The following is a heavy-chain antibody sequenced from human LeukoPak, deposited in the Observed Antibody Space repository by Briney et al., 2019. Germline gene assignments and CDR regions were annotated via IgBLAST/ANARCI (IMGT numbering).Heavy chain of an antibody. V-gene: IGHV4-34*01. CDR3: ARVFGVVMNFDY. Sequence: SETLSLTCAVYGGSFSGYYWSWIRQPPGKGLEWIGEINHSGSTNYNPSLKSRVTISVDTSKNQFSLKLSSVTAADTAVYYCARVFGVVMNFDYWGQGTLVTVSS. CDR1: GGSFSGYY. J-gene: IGHJ4*02. D-gene: IGHD3-3*01. CDR2: INHSGST.